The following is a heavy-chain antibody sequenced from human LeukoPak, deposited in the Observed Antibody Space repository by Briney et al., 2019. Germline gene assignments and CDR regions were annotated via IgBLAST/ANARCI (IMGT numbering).Heavy chain of an antibody. V-gene: IGHV1-2*06. Sequence: ASVKVSCTASGYTFTGYYMHWGRQAPGQRLEWMGRINPNSGGTNYAQKSQGRVTMTRDTSISTAYMELSRLRSDDTAVYYCARDKSGAAGTGWFDPWGQGTLVTVSS. CDR2: INPNSGGT. CDR3: ARDKSGAAGTGWFDP. J-gene: IGHJ5*02. D-gene: IGHD6-13*01. CDR1: GYTFTGYY.